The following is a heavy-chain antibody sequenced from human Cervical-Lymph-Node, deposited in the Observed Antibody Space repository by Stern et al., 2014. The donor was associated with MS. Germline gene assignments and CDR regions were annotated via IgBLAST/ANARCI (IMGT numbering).Heavy chain of an antibody. CDR1: GFSFSNYG. Sequence: VQLVESGGGVVQPGRSLRLSCAASGFSFSNYGMHWVRPAPGTGLEWVAVISHDGEKKFYADSVKGRFTISRDNSNNTVYLQMISLRSEDTAMFYCAKDATMSTPSGYFDYWGQGTQVTVSS. J-gene: IGHJ4*02. V-gene: IGHV3-30*18. D-gene: IGHD5/OR15-5a*01. CDR3: AKDATMSTPSGYFDY. CDR2: ISHDGEKK.